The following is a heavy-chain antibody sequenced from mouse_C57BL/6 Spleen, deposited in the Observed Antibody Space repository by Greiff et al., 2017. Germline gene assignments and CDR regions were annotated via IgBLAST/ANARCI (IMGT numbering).Heavy chain of an antibody. J-gene: IGHJ4*01. Sequence: EVQLQQSGPELVKPGASVKISCKASGYTFTDYYMNWVKQSHGKSLEWIRDINPNNGGTSYNQKFKGKATLTVDKSSSTAYMQLSSLTSEDSAVYFCAKRRGDYYAMDYWGQGTSVTVSS. CDR2: INPNNGGT. CDR3: AKRRGDYYAMDY. V-gene: IGHV1-26*01. CDR1: GYTFTDYY.